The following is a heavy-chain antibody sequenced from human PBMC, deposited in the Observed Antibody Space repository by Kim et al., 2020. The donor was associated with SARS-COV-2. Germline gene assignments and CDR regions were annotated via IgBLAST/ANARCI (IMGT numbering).Heavy chain of an antibody. Sequence: GESLKISCKGSGYRFSSYWIAWVRQMPGKGLEWMGIIYAGDSDIKYSPPFQGRVTISADKSISTAYLQWNTLKASDTAMYYCARHSSGYVANWFDPWGQGTLVIVSS. D-gene: IGHD3-22*01. V-gene: IGHV5-51*01. CDR3: ARHSSGYVANWFDP. CDR2: IYAGDSDI. CDR1: GYRFSSYW. J-gene: IGHJ5*02.